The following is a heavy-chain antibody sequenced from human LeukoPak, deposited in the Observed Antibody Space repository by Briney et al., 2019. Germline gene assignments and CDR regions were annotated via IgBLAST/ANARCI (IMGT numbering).Heavy chain of an antibody. CDR1: GGTFNSYA. J-gene: IGHJ4*02. D-gene: IGHD3-10*01. CDR3: ARGSLSYYGSGSYYLPFDY. V-gene: IGHV1-69*13. CDR2: IIPIFGTA. Sequence: GASVKVSCKASGGTFNSYAISWVRQAPGQGLGWMGGIIPIFGTANYAQKFQGRVTITADESTSTAYMELSSLRSEDTAVYYCARGSLSYYGSGSYYLPFDYWGQGTLVTVSS.